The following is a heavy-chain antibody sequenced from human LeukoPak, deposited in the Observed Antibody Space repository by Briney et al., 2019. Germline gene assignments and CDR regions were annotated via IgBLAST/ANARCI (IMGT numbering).Heavy chain of an antibody. V-gene: IGHV4-38-2*02. Sequence: SETLSLTCTVSSYSISSGYYWGWIRQPPGKGLEWIGSIYHSGSTYYNPYLKSRVTISVDTSKNQFSLKLSCVTAADTAVYYCARDPGSWFDPWGQGTLVTVSS. J-gene: IGHJ5*02. CDR2: IYHSGST. CDR3: ARDPGSWFDP. D-gene: IGHD2-15*01. CDR1: SYSISSGYY.